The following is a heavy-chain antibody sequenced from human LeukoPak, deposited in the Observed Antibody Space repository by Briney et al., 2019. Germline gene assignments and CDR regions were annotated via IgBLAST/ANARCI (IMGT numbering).Heavy chain of an antibody. CDR3: ARGLNIAAADNWFDP. V-gene: IGHV1-8*01. Sequence: ASVKVSCKASGYTFTSYDINWVRRATGQGLEWMGWMNPNSGNTGYAQKFQGSVTMTRNTSISTAYMELSSLRSEDTAVYYCARGLNIAAADNWFDPWGQGTLVTVSS. J-gene: IGHJ5*02. CDR1: GYTFTSYD. D-gene: IGHD6-13*01. CDR2: MNPNSGNT.